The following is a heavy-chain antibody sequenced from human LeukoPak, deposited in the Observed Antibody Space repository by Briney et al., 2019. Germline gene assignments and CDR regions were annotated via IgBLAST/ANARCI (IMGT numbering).Heavy chain of an antibody. V-gene: IGHV1-2*02. CDR1: GYTFTGYY. J-gene: IGHJ6*03. CDR2: INPNSSDK. CDR3: ARAGVVVAATIYYYYYMDV. D-gene: IGHD2-15*01. Sequence: ATVNVSCKASGYTFTGYYLHWVRQAPGQGLEWIGWINPNSSDKDYPQNFQGRVTMTRDTSISTAYLDLSRLRSADTAVYYCARAGVVVAATIYYYYYMDVWGKGTTVTVSS.